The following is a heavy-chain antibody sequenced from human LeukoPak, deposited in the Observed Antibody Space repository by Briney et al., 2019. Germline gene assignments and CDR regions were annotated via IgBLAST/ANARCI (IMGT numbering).Heavy chain of an antibody. Sequence: SKTLSLTCTVSGDSISRSTYYWAWIRQPPGKGLEWIGSVYYGRSPYFNPSLESRATISVDTSKNHFSLKMSSVTAADTAVYYCARSSGTGTFSYWGQGTLVTVSS. V-gene: IGHV4-39*02. CDR3: ARSSGTGTFSY. CDR1: GDSISRSTYY. D-gene: IGHD6-25*01. J-gene: IGHJ4*02. CDR2: VYYGRSP.